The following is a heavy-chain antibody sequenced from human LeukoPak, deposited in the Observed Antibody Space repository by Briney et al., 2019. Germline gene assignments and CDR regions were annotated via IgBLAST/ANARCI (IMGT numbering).Heavy chain of an antibody. V-gene: IGHV1-18*01. J-gene: IGHJ4*02. CDR1: GYTFTSYG. CDR3: ARVVLGWWYYYDSSGYYDY. Sequence: ASVKVSCKASGYTFTSYGTSWVRQAPGQGLEWMGWISAYNGNTNYAQKLQGRVTMTTDTSTSTAYMELRSLRSDDTAVYYCARVVLGWWYYYDSSGYYDYWGQGTLVTVSS. D-gene: IGHD3-22*01. CDR2: ISAYNGNT.